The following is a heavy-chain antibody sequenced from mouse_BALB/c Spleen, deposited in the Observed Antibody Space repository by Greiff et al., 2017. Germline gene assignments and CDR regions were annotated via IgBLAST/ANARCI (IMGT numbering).Heavy chain of an antibody. CDR1: GFTFSSFG. V-gene: IGHV5-17*02. Sequence: EVKLMESGGGLVQPGGSRKLSCAASGFTFSSFGMHWVRQAPEKGLEWVAYISSGSSTIYYADTVKGRFTISRDNPKNTLFLQMTSLRSEDTAMYYCARLELGRMDYWGQGTSVTVSS. D-gene: IGHD4-1*01. J-gene: IGHJ4*01. CDR2: ISSGSSTI. CDR3: ARLELGRMDY.